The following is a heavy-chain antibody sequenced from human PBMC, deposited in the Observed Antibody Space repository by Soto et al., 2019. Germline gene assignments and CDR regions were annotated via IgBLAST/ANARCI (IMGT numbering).Heavy chain of an antibody. CDR3: AKPYCIFNSCFDNWFDT. J-gene: IGHJ5*02. V-gene: IGHV4-31*02. CDR1: GGSISSGGYY. D-gene: IGHD3-3*01. Sequence: SETLSLTCTVSGGSISSGGYYWSWIRQHPXKGMEWIGYIYYSGRTYYKKYIKTRVTLSVDTSKNTLSLQMNRMTPDDTAVYYCAKPYCIFNSCFDNWFDTWGQGTLVTVSS. CDR2: IYYSGRT.